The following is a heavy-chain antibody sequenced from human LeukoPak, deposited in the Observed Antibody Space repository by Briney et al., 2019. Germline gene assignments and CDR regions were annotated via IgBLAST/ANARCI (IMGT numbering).Heavy chain of an antibody. Sequence: SETLSLTCTVSGASISSGSYYWSWIRQPAGKGLEWIGRIYTSGSTNYNPSLKSRVTISVDTSKNQFSLKLSSVTAADTAVYYCARGGSYSSSWYWSLSDYYYYMDVWGKGTTVTVSS. CDR3: ARGGSYSSSWYWSLSDYYYYMDV. V-gene: IGHV4-61*02. CDR1: GASISSGSYY. CDR2: IYTSGST. J-gene: IGHJ6*03. D-gene: IGHD6-13*01.